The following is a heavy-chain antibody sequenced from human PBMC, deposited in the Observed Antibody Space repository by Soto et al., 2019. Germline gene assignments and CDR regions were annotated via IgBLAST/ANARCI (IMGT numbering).Heavy chain of an antibody. CDR1: GGTFSSYA. CDR2: IIPIFGTA. Sequence: GASVKVSCKASGGTFSSYAISWVRQAPGQGLEWMGGIIPIFGTANYAQKFQGRVTITADESTSTAYMELSSLRAEDTAVYYCAKEDSLGMDVWGQGTTVTVSS. J-gene: IGHJ6*02. V-gene: IGHV1-69*13. CDR3: AKEDSLGMDV.